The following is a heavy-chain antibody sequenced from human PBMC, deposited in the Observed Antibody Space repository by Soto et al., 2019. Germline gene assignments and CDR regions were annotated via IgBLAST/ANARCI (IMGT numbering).Heavy chain of an antibody. D-gene: IGHD3-22*01. J-gene: IGHJ6*02. CDR2: IDPSDSYT. Sequence: GDSLKISCKGSGYSFTSYWISWVRQMPGKGLEWMGRIDPSDSYTNYSPSFQGHVTISADKSISTAYLQWSSLKASDTAMYYCARRDSSGLDDYYYGMDVWGQGTTLPVS. CDR1: GYSFTSYW. CDR3: ARRDSSGLDDYYYGMDV. V-gene: IGHV5-10-1*01.